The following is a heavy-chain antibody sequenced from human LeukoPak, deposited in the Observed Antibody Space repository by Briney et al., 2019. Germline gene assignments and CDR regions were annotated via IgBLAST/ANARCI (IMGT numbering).Heavy chain of an antibody. CDR2: ISAYNGNT. Sequence: ASVKVSCTASGYTFTIYGISWVRQAPGQGLEWMGWISAYNGNTNYAQKLQGRVTMTTDTSTSTAYMELRSLRSDDTAVYYCARDRLYYYGMDVWGQGATVTVSS. J-gene: IGHJ6*02. CDR1: GYTFTIYG. V-gene: IGHV1-18*01. CDR3: ARDRLYYYGMDV.